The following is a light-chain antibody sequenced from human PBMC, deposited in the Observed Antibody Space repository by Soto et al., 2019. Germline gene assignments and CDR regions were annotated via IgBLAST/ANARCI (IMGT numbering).Light chain of an antibody. Sequence: EVVLTQSPATLSLSPGERATFSCRSSQSVRTSLAWYQHKPGQAPRLVIYDASLRANGVPARFGGSGSGTDFTLTINSLEPEDFAVYYCQQRNVWPPITFGQGTRLEI. CDR2: DAS. V-gene: IGKV3-11*01. CDR1: QSVRTS. J-gene: IGKJ5*01. CDR3: QQRNVWPPIT.